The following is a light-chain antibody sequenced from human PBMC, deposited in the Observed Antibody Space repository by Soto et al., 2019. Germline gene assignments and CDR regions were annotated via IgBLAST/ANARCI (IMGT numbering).Light chain of an antibody. CDR1: SGNIGRNF. CDR3: QSYDRTTVV. Sequence: LTQPHSLSESPGKTVIISCTRSSGNIGRNFVQWYRQRPGSAPTTVLYEDDRRPSGVPARFSGSINSSSNSASLIISGLRTEDEAEYYCQSYDRTTVVFGGGTKLTVL. J-gene: IGLJ2*01. CDR2: EDD. V-gene: IGLV6-57*04.